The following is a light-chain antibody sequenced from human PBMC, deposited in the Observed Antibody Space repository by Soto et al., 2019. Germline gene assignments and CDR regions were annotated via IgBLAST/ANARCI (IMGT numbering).Light chain of an antibody. J-gene: IGLJ1*01. CDR1: SNDVGGYNY. CDR3: SSYTSSSTYV. V-gene: IGLV2-14*03. CDR2: DVS. Sequence: QSVLTQPASVSGSPGQSITIPCTGTSNDVGGYNYVSWYQQHPGKAPKLIIYDVSNRPSGVSNRFSGSKSGNTASLTISGLQAEDEADYYCSSYTSSSTYVFGTGTKVTVL.